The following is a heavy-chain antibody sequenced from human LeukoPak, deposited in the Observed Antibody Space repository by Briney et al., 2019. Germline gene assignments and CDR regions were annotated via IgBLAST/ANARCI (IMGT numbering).Heavy chain of an antibody. CDR2: IYPGDSDT. Sequence: KPGESLKISCKGSGYSFTSYWIGWVRQMPGKGLDWMGIIYPGDSDTRYSPSFQGQVTISADKSISTAYLQWSSLKASDTAMYYCARQKSVAATRYYYYGMDVWGQGTTVTVSS. D-gene: IGHD2-15*01. V-gene: IGHV5-51*01. J-gene: IGHJ6*02. CDR1: GYSFTSYW. CDR3: ARQKSVAATRYYYYGMDV.